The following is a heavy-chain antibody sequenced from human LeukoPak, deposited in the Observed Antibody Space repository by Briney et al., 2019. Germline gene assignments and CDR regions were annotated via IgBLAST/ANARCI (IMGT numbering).Heavy chain of an antibody. CDR2: INHSGST. CDR1: GGSFSGYY. D-gene: IGHD2-8*01. J-gene: IGHJ4*02. Sequence: PSETLSLTCAVYGGSFSGYYWSWIRQPPGKGLEWIGEINHSGSTNYNPSLKSRVTISVDTSKNQFSLRLNSVTAADTAVYYCARSNGLLDYWGQGTLVTVST. V-gene: IGHV4-34*01. CDR3: ARSNGLLDY.